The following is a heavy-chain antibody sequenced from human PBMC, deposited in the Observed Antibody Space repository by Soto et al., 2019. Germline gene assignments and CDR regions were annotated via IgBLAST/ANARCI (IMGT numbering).Heavy chain of an antibody. J-gene: IGHJ4*02. Sequence: GGSLRLSCAASGLTLSNYAMSWVRQAPGKGLEWVSVISGSGDSTYYADSVKGRFTISRDNSRNTLYLQLSGLRVEDTAVYYCAKTFRTVAGTRYLDYWGQANLVTISS. D-gene: IGHD6-19*01. CDR3: AKTFRTVAGTRYLDY. CDR1: GLTLSNYA. V-gene: IGHV3-23*01. CDR2: ISGSGDST.